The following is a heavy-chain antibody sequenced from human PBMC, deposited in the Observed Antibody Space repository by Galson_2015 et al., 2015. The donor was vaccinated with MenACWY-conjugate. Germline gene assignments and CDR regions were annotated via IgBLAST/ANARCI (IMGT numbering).Heavy chain of an antibody. Sequence: QSGAEVKKPGESLKISCEAFNYTFTHYWVGWVRQRSGKGLELMGLIYPDDSDTRYSPPFQGHVTISADRFTNTAHLHWTNLQASDTGIYYCAKAVSGTFPFNYVGLDVWGRGTTVTVS. CDR2: IYPDDSDT. D-gene: IGHD3-10*01. V-gene: IGHV5-51*01. CDR1: NYTFTHYW. J-gene: IGHJ6*02. CDR3: AKAVSGTFPFNYVGLDV.